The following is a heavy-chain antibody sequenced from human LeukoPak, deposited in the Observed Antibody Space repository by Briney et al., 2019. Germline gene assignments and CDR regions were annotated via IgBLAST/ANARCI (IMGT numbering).Heavy chain of an antibody. CDR2: INSNSGAR. D-gene: IGHD1-26*01. J-gene: IGHJ4*02. Sequence: ASVKVSCKASGYTFSGYYMHWVRQAPGQGLESMGWINSNSGARNYAPKFQGRVTFSRDNSISTAYMELSSLRSADTAIYYCARGRGGATTGFDHWGQGTLVTVS. CDR1: GYTFSGYY. CDR3: ARGRGGATTGFDH. V-gene: IGHV1-2*02.